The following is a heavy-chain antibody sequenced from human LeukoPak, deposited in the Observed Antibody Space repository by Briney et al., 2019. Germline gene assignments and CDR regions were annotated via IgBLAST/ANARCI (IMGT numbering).Heavy chain of an antibody. V-gene: IGHV4-39*01. J-gene: IGHJ6*03. CDR3: ARVRRGIFGVASYFYYMDV. CDR2: LYYIGST. Sequence: SETLSLTCSVSGDSITSNDYFWGWIRQPPGKGLEWIGNLYYIGSTYYNPSLKSRVTMSVDTSKNQFSLRLSSVNAADKGVYYCARVRRGIFGVASYFYYMDVWGKGTTVTVSS. CDR1: GDSITSNDYF. D-gene: IGHD3-3*01.